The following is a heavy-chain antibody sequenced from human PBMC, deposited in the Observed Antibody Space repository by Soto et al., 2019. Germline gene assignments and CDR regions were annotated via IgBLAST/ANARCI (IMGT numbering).Heavy chain of an antibody. CDR1: GFTFSVYS. D-gene: IGHD3-16*01. J-gene: IGHJ6*02. Sequence: PGGSLRLSCAASGFTFSVYSMNWVRQAPGKGLEWISYISRDTNTIYYADSVKGRFTISRDNAKNSLYLQMNSLRAEDTAVYYCVRSYVNSMDVWGQGTTVTVSS. CDR2: ISRDTNTI. CDR3: VRSYVNSMDV. V-gene: IGHV3-48*01.